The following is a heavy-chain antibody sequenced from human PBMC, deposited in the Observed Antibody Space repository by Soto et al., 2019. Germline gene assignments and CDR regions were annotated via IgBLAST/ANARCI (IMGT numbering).Heavy chain of an antibody. V-gene: IGHV4-4*02. CDR1: GGAIRRNNW. J-gene: IGHJ4*02. CDR3: ARDAQAAGSFHY. Sequence: QVPLQESGPGLVKPSGTLSLTGAVSGGAIRRNNWWSWVRQPPRKGLEWIGEIYHSGRPNYTPSLKSRVTSTVDKSKNQCSLKLSSVTAADPAVYYCARDAQAAGSFHYWGQGTLVTVAS. CDR2: IYHSGRP. D-gene: IGHD6-19*01.